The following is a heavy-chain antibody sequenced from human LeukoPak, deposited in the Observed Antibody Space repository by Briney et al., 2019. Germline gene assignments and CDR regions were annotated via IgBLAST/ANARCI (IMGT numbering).Heavy chain of an antibody. CDR1: GFTVSSNY. J-gene: IGHJ3*02. D-gene: IGHD3-16*01. V-gene: IGHV3-53*01. CDR2: IYSGGGT. Sequence: GGSLRLSCAASGFTVSSNYMGWVRQAPGKGLEYVSVIYSGGGTYYADSVRDRFTISRDNSKNTLYLQMNSLRAEDTAVYYCARVGGGGDAFDIWGQGTMVTVSS. CDR3: ARVGGGGDAFDI.